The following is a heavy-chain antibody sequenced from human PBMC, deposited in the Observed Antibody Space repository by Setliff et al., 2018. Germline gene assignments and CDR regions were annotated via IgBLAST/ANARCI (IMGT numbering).Heavy chain of an antibody. V-gene: IGHV4-31*03. CDR1: GGSISSGGYY. CDR2: XXXXGXT. Sequence: PSETLSFTCTVSGGSISSGGYYWSWIRQHPGKGXEWIGXXXXXGXTYYNPSLXXRVTISVDTSKNQFSLKLSSVTAADTAVYYCAREVGYYDSSGYPDVWGKGTTVTVSS. J-gene: IGHJ6*04. CDR3: AREVGYYDSSGYPDV. D-gene: IGHD3-22*01.